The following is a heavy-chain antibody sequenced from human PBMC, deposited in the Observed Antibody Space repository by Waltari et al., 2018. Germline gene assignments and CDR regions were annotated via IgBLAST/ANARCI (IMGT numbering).Heavy chain of an antibody. D-gene: IGHD4-17*01. CDR3: AREMDGGYLDI. J-gene: IGHJ4*02. V-gene: IGHV3-66*01. CDR1: GLIVRSYR. CDR2: IYSGGST. Sequence: EVHLVESGGGLVHPGGSLRVSWEVSGLIVRSYRMRWVRQPPGEGLEWVSVIYSGGSTFYSGSVTGRFTISRDNSYNTLFLDMRNLRTEDTATYYCAREMDGGYLDIWGQGTLVTVSS.